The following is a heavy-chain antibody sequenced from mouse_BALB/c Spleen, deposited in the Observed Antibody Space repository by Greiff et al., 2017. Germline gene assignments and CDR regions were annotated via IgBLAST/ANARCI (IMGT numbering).Heavy chain of an antibody. D-gene: IGHD1-1*01. CDR2: INPSNGRT. CDR3: ARSGYYGSFDY. Sequence: VQLQQPGAELVKPGASVKLSCKASGYTFTSYWMHWVKQRPGQGLEWIGEINPSNGRTNYNEKFKSKATLTVDKSSSTAYMQLSSLTSEDSAVYYCARSGYYGSFDYWGQGTTLTVSS. V-gene: IGHV1S81*02. J-gene: IGHJ2*01. CDR1: GYTFTSYW.